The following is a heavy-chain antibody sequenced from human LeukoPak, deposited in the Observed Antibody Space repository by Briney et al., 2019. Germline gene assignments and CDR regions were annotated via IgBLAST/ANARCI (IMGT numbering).Heavy chain of an antibody. J-gene: IGHJ6*02. CDR1: GGSISSSNW. D-gene: IGHD6-19*01. Sequence: PSETLSLTCAVSGGSISSSNWWSWVRQPPGKGLEWIGEIYHSGSTNYNPSLKSRVTISVDKSKNQFSLKLSSVTAADTAVYYCASRDWEQWLVRRYYYYGMDVWGQGTTVTVSS. V-gene: IGHV4-4*02. CDR3: ASRDWEQWLVRRYYYYGMDV. CDR2: IYHSGST.